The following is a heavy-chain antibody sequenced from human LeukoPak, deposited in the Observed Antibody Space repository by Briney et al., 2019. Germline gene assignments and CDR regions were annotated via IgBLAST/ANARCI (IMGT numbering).Heavy chain of an antibody. J-gene: IGHJ5*02. V-gene: IGHV1-24*01. D-gene: IGHD6-19*01. CDR2: FDPEDGET. CDR1: GYTLTELS. Sequence: ASVKVSCKVSGYTLTELSMHWVRQAPGKGLEWMGGFDPEDGETIYAQKFQGRVTMTHDTSTDTAYMELSSLRSEDTAVYYCATEAVAGTGGGDFDPWGQGTLVTVSS. CDR3: ATEAVAGTGGGDFDP.